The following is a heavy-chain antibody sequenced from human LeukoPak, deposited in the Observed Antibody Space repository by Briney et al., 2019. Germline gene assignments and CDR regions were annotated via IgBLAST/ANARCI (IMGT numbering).Heavy chain of an antibody. CDR1: GYTFTSYA. V-gene: IGHV1-3*01. Sequence: ASVKVSCKASGYTFTSYAMHWVRQAPGQRLEWMGWINAGNGNTKYSQKFQGRVTITRDTSASTAYMELSSLRSEDTAVYYCAIDHGSGEFALDYWGQGTLVTVSS. D-gene: IGHD3-10*01. J-gene: IGHJ4*02. CDR3: AIDHGSGEFALDY. CDR2: INAGNGNT.